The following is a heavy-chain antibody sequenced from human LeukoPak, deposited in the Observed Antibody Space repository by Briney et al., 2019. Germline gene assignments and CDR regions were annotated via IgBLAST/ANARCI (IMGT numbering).Heavy chain of an antibody. J-gene: IGHJ5*02. CDR1: GFTFSSYA. CDR2: ISGSGGST. V-gene: IGHV3-23*01. CDR3: AKDIIVVVPAATNWFDP. D-gene: IGHD2-2*01. Sequence: GGSLRLSCAASGFTFSSYAMSWVRQAPGKGLEWVSAISGSGGSTYYADSVKGRFTISRDNSKNTLYLQMNSLRAEDTAVYYCAKDIIVVVPAATNWFDPWGQGTLVTVSS.